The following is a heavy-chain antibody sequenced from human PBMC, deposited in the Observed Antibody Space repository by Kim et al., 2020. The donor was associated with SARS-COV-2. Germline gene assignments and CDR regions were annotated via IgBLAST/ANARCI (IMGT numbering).Heavy chain of an antibody. CDR2: INHSGST. D-gene: IGHD6-6*01. Sequence: SETLSLTCAVYGGSFSGYYWSWIRQPPGKGLEWIGEINHSGSTNYNPSLKSRVTISVDTSKNQFSLKLSSVTAADTAVYYCARGREYSSSGGINYYYYG. CDR3: ARGREYSSSGGINYYYYG. V-gene: IGHV4-34*01. J-gene: IGHJ6*01. CDR1: GGSFSGYY.